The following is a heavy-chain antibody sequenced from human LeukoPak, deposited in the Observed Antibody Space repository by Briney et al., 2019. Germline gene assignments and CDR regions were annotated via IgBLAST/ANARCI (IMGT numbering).Heavy chain of an antibody. CDR3: ARVKREYSSGWDAFDI. V-gene: IGHV3-13*01. CDR2: IGTVGDT. J-gene: IGHJ3*02. CDR1: GFTFRSYD. D-gene: IGHD6-19*01. Sequence: GGSLRLSCEASGFTFRSYDFHWVRQATGKGLEWVSAIGTVGDTYYAGSVKGRFTISREDGKNSLYLQMNSLRPGDTAVYYCARVKREYSSGWDAFDIWGRGTKVTVSS.